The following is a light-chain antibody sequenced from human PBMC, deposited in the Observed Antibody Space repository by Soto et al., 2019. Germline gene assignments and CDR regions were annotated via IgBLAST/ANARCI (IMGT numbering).Light chain of an antibody. CDR2: GAS. J-gene: IGKJ2*01. CDR1: QSVSSSY. CDR3: QQYGSSLYT. V-gene: IGKV3-20*01. Sequence: EIVLTQSPGTLSLSPGERATLSCRASQSVSSSYLAWYQQKPGQAPRLLHYGASSRATGIPDRLSGSGSGTDFTLTISRLEPEDFAVYYCQQYGSSLYTFVEGTKLEIK.